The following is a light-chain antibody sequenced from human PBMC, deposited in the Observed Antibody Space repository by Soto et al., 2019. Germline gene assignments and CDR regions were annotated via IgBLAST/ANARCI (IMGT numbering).Light chain of an antibody. CDR1: IDDVGRYNY. CDR2: DVS. V-gene: IGLV2-11*01. CDR3: CSYAGSYTDVV. Sequence: QSALTQPRSVSGSPGQSVTISCTGTIDDVGRYNYVSWYQQHPGKAPKLMIYDVSKRPSGVPDRFSGSKSGNTASLTISGIKAEAEDDYYCCSYAGSYTDVVFGEGTKVTVL. J-gene: IGLJ2*01.